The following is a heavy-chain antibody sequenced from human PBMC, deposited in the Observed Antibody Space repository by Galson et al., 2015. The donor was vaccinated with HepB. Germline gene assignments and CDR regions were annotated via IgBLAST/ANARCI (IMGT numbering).Heavy chain of an antibody. D-gene: IGHD2-15*01. J-gene: IGHJ4*02. CDR2: INNIGNTI. V-gene: IGHV3-11*01. Sequence: SLRLSCAASGFIFSDYYVSWIRQAPGKGLEWVSYINNIGNTIYYADSVKGRFTMSRDNAKNSLYLQMNSLRADDTAVYYCARLLSRRWSGSPDYWGQGTLVTVSS. CDR3: ARLLSRRWSGSPDY. CDR1: GFIFSDYY.